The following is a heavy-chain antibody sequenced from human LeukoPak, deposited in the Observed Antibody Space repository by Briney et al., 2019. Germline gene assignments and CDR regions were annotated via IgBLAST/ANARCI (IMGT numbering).Heavy chain of an antibody. CDR1: GYTFTSYA. J-gene: IGHJ4*02. CDR3: ARSPPVSSGWSIFDY. D-gene: IGHD6-19*01. V-gene: IGHV1-3*01. CDR2: INAGNGNT. Sequence: ASVKVSCKASGYTFTSYAIHWVRQAPGQRLEWMGWINAGNGNTKYSQNFQVRITITRDTSASTVYMELSSLRSEDTAVYYCARSPPVSSGWSIFDYWGQGTLVTVSS.